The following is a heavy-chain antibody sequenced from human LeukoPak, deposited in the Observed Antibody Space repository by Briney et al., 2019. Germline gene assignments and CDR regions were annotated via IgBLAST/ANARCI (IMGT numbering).Heavy chain of an antibody. CDR1: GFTFSSYA. D-gene: IGHD5-24*01. V-gene: IGHV3-23*01. J-gene: IGHJ4*02. CDR3: AKEWRWLQSGNYFDY. Sequence: GGSLRLSCAASGFTFSSYAMSWVRQAPGKGLEWVSAISGSGGSAYYADSVKGRFTISRDNSKNTLYLQMNSLRAEDTAVYYCAKEWRWLQSGNYFDYWGQGPWSPSPQ. CDR2: ISGSGGSA.